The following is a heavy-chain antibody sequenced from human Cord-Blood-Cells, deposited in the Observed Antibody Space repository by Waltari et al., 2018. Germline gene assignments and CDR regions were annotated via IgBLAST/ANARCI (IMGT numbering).Heavy chain of an antibody. CDR3: ARDQGRETAMPHYYYGMDV. J-gene: IGHJ6*02. V-gene: IGHV4-59*01. D-gene: IGHD5-18*01. CDR1: GGSISSYY. CDR2: IYYSGST. Sequence: QVQLQESGPGLVKPSETLSLTCTVSGGSISSYYWRWIRQPPGKGLEWIGYIYYSGSTNYNPPRKSRVTISVDTSKNQFSVKLSSVTAADTAVYYCARDQGRETAMPHYYYGMDVWGQGTTVTVSS.